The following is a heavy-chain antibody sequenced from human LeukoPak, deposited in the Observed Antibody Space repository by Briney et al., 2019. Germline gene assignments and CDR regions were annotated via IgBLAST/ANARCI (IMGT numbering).Heavy chain of an antibody. CDR3: VRDYDILTGYYTSDAFAI. Sequence: PSETLSLTCAVYGGSFSGYYWSWIRQPPGKGLEWIGEINHSGSTNYNPSLKSRVFISVDTSKNQFSLKLSSVTAADTAVYYCVRDYDILTGYYTSDAFAIWGLGTMVTVSS. CDR2: INHSGST. V-gene: IGHV4-34*01. J-gene: IGHJ3*02. D-gene: IGHD3-9*01. CDR1: GGSFSGYY.